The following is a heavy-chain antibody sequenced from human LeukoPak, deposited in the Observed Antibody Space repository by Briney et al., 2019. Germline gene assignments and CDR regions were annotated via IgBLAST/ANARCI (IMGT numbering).Heavy chain of an antibody. J-gene: IGHJ4*02. V-gene: IGHV1-24*01. D-gene: IGHD3-22*01. CDR3: ARNYDSSGYCSVY. Sequence: ASVKVSCKVSGYTLTELSMHWVRQAPGKGLEWMGGFDPEDGETIYAQKLQGRVTMTTDTSTSTAYMELRSLRSDDTAVYYCARNYDSSGYCSVYWGQGTLVTVSS. CDR1: GYTLTELS. CDR2: FDPEDGET.